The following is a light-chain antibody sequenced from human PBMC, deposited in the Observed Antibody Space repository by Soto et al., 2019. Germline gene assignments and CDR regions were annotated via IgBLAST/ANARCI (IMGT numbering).Light chain of an antibody. V-gene: IGKV1D-13*01. CDR3: QHFNNFPLT. Sequence: AIQLTQSPSSLSASVGDRVTIICRASQGISSALAWYQQKPGKPPKSLIYDASNLESGVPSRFRGSGSRTYFTLTISSLQPEDFATYYFQHFNNFPLTFGGGTKVDIK. J-gene: IGKJ4*01. CDR2: DAS. CDR1: QGISSA.